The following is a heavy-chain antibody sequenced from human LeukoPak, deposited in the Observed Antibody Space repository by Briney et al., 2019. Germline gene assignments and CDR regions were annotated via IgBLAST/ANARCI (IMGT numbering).Heavy chain of an antibody. CDR3: ARDGGGYARFDP. V-gene: IGHV3-53*01. CDR2: IYSGGST. J-gene: IGHJ5*02. D-gene: IGHD3-16*01. Sequence: GGSLRLSCAASGFTFSDFYMSWVRQAPGRGLEWVSVIYSGGSTYYADSVKGRFTISRDNSKNTLYLQMNSLRAEDTAVYYCARDGGGYARFDPWGQGTLVTVSS. CDR1: GFTFSDFY.